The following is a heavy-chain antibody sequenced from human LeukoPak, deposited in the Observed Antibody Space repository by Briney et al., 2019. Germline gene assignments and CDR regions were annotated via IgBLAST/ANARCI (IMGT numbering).Heavy chain of an antibody. V-gene: IGHV6-1*01. D-gene: IGHD5-18*01. CDR1: GDTFSSNSAA. J-gene: IGHJ4*02. Sequence: SQTLSLTCALSGDTFSSNSAAWDWIRQSPSSGLEWLVRTYYRSNWNNDYAVSVKSRITVNPDTSKNQLSLQLNSVTPEDTAVYYCARGYGYGFDYWGQGTLVTVSS. CDR2: TYYRSNWNN. CDR3: ARGYGYGFDY.